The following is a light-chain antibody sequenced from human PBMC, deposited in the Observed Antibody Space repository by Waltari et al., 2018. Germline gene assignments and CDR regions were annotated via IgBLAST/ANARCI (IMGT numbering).Light chain of an antibody. J-gene: IGKJ3*01. CDR1: QGVSSW. CDR3: QQTNSFPFT. CDR2: GAS. Sequence: DIQMTQSPSSVSASVGDRVTITCRASQGVSSWLVWYQQKPGKAPKRLISGASSLQSGVPSRFSGSGSGTDFTLTISSLQPEDFATYYCQQTNSFPFTFGPGTKVDIK. V-gene: IGKV1-12*01.